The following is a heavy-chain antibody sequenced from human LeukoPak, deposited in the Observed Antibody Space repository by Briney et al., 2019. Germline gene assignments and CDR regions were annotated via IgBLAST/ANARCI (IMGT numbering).Heavy chain of an antibody. V-gene: IGHV1-69*13. CDR1: GGTFSSYA. D-gene: IGHD2-2*01. CDR3: ARARREDIVVVPAALEKYYYYYGMDV. CDR2: IIPIFGTA. J-gene: IGHJ6*02. Sequence: GASVKVSCKASGGTFSSYAISWVRQAPGQGLEWMGGIIPIFGTANYAQKFQGRVTITADESTSTAYMELSSLRSEDTAVYYCARARREDIVVVPAALEKYYYYYGMDVWGQGTTVTVSS.